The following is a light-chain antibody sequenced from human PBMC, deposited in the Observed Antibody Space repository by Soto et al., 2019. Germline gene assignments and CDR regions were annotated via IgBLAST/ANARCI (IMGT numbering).Light chain of an antibody. V-gene: IGKV3-15*01. CDR3: QQYNNWPSWT. CDR2: IAS. Sequence: EIVLTQSPGTLSLSPGERASLSCRASQIVSSSYLVWYQQKPGQAPRLLIYIASTRAAGIPARFSGSGSGTEFTLTISSLQSEDSAIYYCQQYNNWPSWTFGQGTKVDIK. J-gene: IGKJ1*01. CDR1: QIVSSSY.